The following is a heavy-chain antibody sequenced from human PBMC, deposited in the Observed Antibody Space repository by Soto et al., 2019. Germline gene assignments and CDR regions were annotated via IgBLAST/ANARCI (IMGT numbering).Heavy chain of an antibody. CDR2: IYYSGST. CDR1: GGSISSGGYY. CDR3: AREALP. Sequence: QVQLQESGPGLVKPSQTLSLTCTVSGGSISSGGYYWNWIRQHPGKGLEWIGYIYYSGSTYSNPSLMGRVTTSVDTSKNQFSLKPASVTGADTAVYYCAREALPWGQGTLVTVSS. V-gene: IGHV4-31*03. J-gene: IGHJ4*02.